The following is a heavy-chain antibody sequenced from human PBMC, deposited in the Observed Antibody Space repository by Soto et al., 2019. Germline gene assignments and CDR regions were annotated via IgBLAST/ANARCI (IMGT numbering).Heavy chain of an antibody. Sequence: EVQLVESGGGLVQPGGSLRLSCAASGFTFSSYSMNWVRQAPGKGLEWVSYISSSSSTIYYADSVKGRFTISRDNAKNSLYLQMNSLRDEDTAVYYCARDLKVLMVYADPYYYYYGMDVWGQGTTVTVSS. J-gene: IGHJ6*02. CDR2: ISSSSSTI. V-gene: IGHV3-48*02. CDR1: GFTFSSYS. D-gene: IGHD2-8*01. CDR3: ARDLKVLMVYADPYYYYYGMDV.